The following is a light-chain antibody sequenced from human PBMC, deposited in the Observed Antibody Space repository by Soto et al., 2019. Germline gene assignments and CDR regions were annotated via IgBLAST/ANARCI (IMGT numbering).Light chain of an antibody. CDR3: QQCTNFPLT. CDR2: EAS. Sequence: DIQMTQSPATLSASVGARVTIPCRARQSISSWLAWYEQKPGKAPKLLIHEASRLESGVPSRFSGSESGTEFTLTISGLHAEDFATYYCQQCTNFPLTFGGGTKVEIK. J-gene: IGKJ4*01. CDR1: QSISSW. V-gene: IGKV1-5*01.